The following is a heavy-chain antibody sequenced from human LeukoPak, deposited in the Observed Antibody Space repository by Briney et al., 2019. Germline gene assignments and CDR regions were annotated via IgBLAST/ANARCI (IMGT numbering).Heavy chain of an antibody. Sequence: PGGPLTLFCAASGYLFSSCPMRCVRGAPGRGLVWVSAISGSGGSTYYADSVKGPFTISRNNSKNTLYLQMNSLRAEDTAVYYCANREKLADFDIWGQGTMVTVSS. V-gene: IGHV3-23*01. CDR3: ANREKLADFDI. J-gene: IGHJ3*02. D-gene: IGHD6-13*01. CDR2: ISGSGGST. CDR1: GYLFSSCP.